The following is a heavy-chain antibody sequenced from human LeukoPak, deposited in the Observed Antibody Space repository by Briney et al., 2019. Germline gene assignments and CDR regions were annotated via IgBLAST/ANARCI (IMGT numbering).Heavy chain of an antibody. V-gene: IGHV3-23*01. CDR1: GFTFSNYG. Sequence: GGSLRLSCAASGFTFSNYGMSWVRQAPGKGLEWLSAISGTASRTYYADSVKGRFTISRDTSKNTLYLQMNSLRAEDTAVYYCAKGENVRYCSGGSCLPFDYWGQGTPVTVSS. D-gene: IGHD2-15*01. CDR2: ISGTASRT. J-gene: IGHJ4*02. CDR3: AKGENVRYCSGGSCLPFDY.